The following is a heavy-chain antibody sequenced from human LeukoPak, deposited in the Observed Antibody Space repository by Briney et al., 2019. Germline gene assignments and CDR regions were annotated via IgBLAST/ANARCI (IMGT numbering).Heavy chain of an antibody. CDR1: GGSISSYY. V-gene: IGHV4-59*01. Sequence: SETLSLTCTLSGGSISSYYWSWIRQPPGKGLKWIGYIYYSGSTNYNPSLKSRVTISVDTSKNQFSLKLSSVTAADTAVYYCARDHGIVGATIGFDYWGQGTLVTVSS. CDR2: IYYSGST. D-gene: IGHD1-26*01. J-gene: IGHJ4*02. CDR3: ARDHGIVGATIGFDY.